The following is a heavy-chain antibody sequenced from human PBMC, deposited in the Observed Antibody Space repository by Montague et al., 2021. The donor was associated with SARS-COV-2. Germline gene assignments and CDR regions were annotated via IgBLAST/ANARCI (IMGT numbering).Heavy chain of an antibody. V-gene: IGHV4-34*01. CDR2: INHSGST. J-gene: IGHJ5*01. Sequence: SETLSLTCAVSGGSFTGYYWTWIRQPPGKGLEWIGEINHSGSTKYNPALKSRVSISVDTSKNQFSLKLTSVTAADTAMFYCARGSAQNNIQRFSASYWFDPWGRGTLVTVSS. CDR1: GGSFTGYY. D-gene: IGHD1-26*01. CDR3: ARGSAQNNIQRFSASYWFDP.